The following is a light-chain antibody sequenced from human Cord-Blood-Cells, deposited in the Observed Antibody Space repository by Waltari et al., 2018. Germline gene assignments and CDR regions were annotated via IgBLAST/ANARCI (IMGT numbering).Light chain of an antibody. J-gene: IGKJ2*01. Sequence: DIQMTQSPSSLSASVGDRVTITCQASQNISNYLNWYQQKPGKAPKLLIYDASNLETGVPSRFSGSGSGTDFTFTISSLQPEDIATYYCQQNDNIPYTFGQGTKVEIK. V-gene: IGKV1-33*01. CDR1: QNISNY. CDR2: DAS. CDR3: QQNDNIPYT.